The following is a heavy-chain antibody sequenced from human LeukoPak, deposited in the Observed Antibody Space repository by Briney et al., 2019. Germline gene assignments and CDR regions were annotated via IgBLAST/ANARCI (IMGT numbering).Heavy chain of an antibody. V-gene: IGHV1-46*01. CDR3: TREGNWNPAGWFDP. D-gene: IGHD1-20*01. J-gene: IGHJ5*02. CDR1: GYTFTSYY. Sequence: ASVKVSCKASGYTFTSYYMHWVRQAPGQGLEWMGIINPSGGSTSYAQKFQGRVTMTRDTSPSTVYMELSSLRSEDTAVYFCTREGNWNPAGWFDPWGQGTLVTVSS. CDR2: INPSGGST.